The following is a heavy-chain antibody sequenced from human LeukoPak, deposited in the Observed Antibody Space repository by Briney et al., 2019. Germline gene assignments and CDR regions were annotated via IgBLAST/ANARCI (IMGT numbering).Heavy chain of an antibody. CDR3: ARSFSGYDLAYYYYMDV. CDR1: GGSISSYY. J-gene: IGHJ6*03. Sequence: SETLSLTCTVSGGSISSYYWSWIRQPPGKGLEWIGCIYYSGSTNYNPSLKSRVTISVDTSKNQFSLKLSSVTAADTAVCYCARSFSGYDLAYYYYMDVWGKGTTVTVSS. D-gene: IGHD5-12*01. CDR2: IYYSGST. V-gene: IGHV4-59*01.